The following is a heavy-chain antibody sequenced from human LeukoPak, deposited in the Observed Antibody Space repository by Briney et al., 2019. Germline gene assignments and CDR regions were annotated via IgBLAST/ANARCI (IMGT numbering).Heavy chain of an antibody. CDR3: ARDKGYSYGSPLYYFDY. Sequence: ASVKVSCKASGYIFTAYYIHWVRQAPGQGLEWMGWINPNSGDTNYAQKFQGRVTMTRDTSISTAYMELSRLISDDTAVYYCARDKGYSYGSPLYYFDYWGQGTLVTVSS. V-gene: IGHV1-2*02. J-gene: IGHJ4*02. CDR2: INPNSGDT. CDR1: GYIFTAYY. D-gene: IGHD5-18*01.